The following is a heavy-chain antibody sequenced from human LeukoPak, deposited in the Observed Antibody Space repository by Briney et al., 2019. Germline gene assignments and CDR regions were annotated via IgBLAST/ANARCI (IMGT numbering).Heavy chain of an antibody. J-gene: IGHJ4*02. CDR1: GYTFNSYG. CDR2: INPNSGGT. CDR3: VRFFRSSEFDY. V-gene: IGHV1-2*02. D-gene: IGHD6-6*01. Sequence: GASVKVSCKSSGYTFNSYGITWVRQAPGQGLEWMGWINPNSGGTNYAQKFQGRVTMTRDTSISTAYMELSSLTSDDTAVYYCVRFFRSSEFDYWGQGTLVTVSS.